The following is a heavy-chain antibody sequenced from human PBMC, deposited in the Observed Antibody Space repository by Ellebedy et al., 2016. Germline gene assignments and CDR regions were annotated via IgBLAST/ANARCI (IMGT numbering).Heavy chain of an antibody. CDR1: GFTFSSHA. CDR2: ISGSGYST. Sequence: GESLKISXAASGFTFSSHAMSWVRQAPGKGLEWVSGISGSGYSTYYADSVKGRFTISRDNSKNTLYLQMNSLRAEDTAIYYCAKGYYYDSSGSSYFDYWGQGTLVTVSS. J-gene: IGHJ4*02. V-gene: IGHV3-23*01. D-gene: IGHD3-22*01. CDR3: AKGYYYDSSGSSYFDY.